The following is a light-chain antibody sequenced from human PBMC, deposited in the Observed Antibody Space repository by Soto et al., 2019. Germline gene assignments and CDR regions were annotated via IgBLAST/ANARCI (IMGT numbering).Light chain of an antibody. CDR2: DVN. Sequence: QSVLTQPPFASGSPGQSVTISCTGTSSDVGAYIFVSWYQQHPGKAPKLMIYDVNRRPPGVPDRFFGSKSGNTASLTVSGLQAEDEADYYCVSFAGGTYVFGTGTKVTVL. CDR1: SSDVGAYIF. CDR3: VSFAGGTYV. V-gene: IGLV2-8*01. J-gene: IGLJ1*01.